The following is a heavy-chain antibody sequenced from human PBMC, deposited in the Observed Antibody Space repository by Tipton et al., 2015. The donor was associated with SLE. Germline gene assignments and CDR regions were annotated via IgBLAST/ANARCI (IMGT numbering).Heavy chain of an antibody. CDR1: GYTFTDYY. D-gene: IGHD3-3*01. V-gene: IGHV1-2*02. CDR3: ARHPDFWSGQRWFDP. CDR2: INPDNGGT. J-gene: IGHJ5*02. Sequence: QSGAEVKQPGASVKVSCKASGYTFTDYYIHWVRQAPGQGLEWMGWINPDNGGTDSAQKFHGRLTMTRDTSISIAYMELTSLRSDDTAVYYCARHPDFWSGQRWFDPWGQGTLVTVSS.